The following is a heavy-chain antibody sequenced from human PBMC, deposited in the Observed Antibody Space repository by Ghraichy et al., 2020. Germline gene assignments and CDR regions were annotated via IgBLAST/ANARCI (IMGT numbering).Heavy chain of an antibody. V-gene: IGHV3-23*01. CDR2: ISGSGGST. CDR1: GFTFSSYA. D-gene: IGHD6-6*01. J-gene: IGHJ4*02. CDR3: EKDEEYSRHSSIDY. Sequence: GGSLRLTCAASGFTFSSYAMSWVRQAPGKGLEWVSGISGSGGSTYYADSVKGRFTISRDNSKNTLYLQMNRLRAEDTAVYYCEKDEEYSRHSSIDYGGQGTLVTASS.